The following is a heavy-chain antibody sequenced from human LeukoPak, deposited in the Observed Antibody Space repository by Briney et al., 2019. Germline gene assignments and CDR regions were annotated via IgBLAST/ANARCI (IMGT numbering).Heavy chain of an antibody. Sequence: PSETLSLTCTVSGGSISSSSYYWGWIRQPPGKGLEWIGGIYYSGSTYYNPSLKSRVTISVDTSKNQFSLKLSSVTAADTAVYYCARHLGDVVVVPAAKNWFDPWGQGTLVTVSS. CDR3: ARHLGDVVVVPAAKNWFDP. CDR1: GGSISSSSYY. J-gene: IGHJ5*02. CDR2: IYYSGST. D-gene: IGHD2-2*01. V-gene: IGHV4-39*01.